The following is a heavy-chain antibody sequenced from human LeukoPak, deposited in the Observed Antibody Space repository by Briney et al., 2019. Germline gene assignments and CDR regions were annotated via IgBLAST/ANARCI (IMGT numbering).Heavy chain of an antibody. CDR1: GFTFSNAW. J-gene: IGHJ4*02. CDR3: TTGLMITFGGVIVSTDY. CDR2: IKSKTDGGTT. D-gene: IGHD3-16*02. V-gene: IGHV3-15*01. Sequence: GGSLRLSCAASGFTFSNAWMSWVRRAPGKGLEWVGRIKSKTDGGTTDYAAPVKGRFTISRDDSKNTLYLQMNSLKTEDTGVYYCTTGLMITFGGVIVSTDYWGQGTLVTVSS.